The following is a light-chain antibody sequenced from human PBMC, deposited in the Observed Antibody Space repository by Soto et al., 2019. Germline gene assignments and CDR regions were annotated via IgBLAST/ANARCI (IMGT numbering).Light chain of an antibody. V-gene: IGKV1-6*01. CDR2: GAS. J-gene: IGKJ1*01. Sequence: AIEMTQSPSSLSASVGDTVTITCRASQGIGKDLAWFQKRPGKDPKLLIYGASGLQNGVPSRFSGSGSGTDFNLTISGLQTEDFATYFCLQEFNYTWTFGQGTKVDIK. CDR3: LQEFNYTWT. CDR1: QGIGKD.